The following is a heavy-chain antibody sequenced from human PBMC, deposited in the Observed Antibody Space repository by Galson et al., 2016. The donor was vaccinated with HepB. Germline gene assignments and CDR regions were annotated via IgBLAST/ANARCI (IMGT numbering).Heavy chain of an antibody. D-gene: IGHD4-17*01. J-gene: IGHJ4*02. Sequence: LRLSCAASGFTFSSFAMSWVRQAPGKGLQWVSGITDSGDNTYYADSVRGRFTISRDNSKDTLYMEMNSLRAEDTALYYCAKSATVTDGIDDWGQGTLVTVSS. V-gene: IGHV3-23*01. CDR1: GFTFSSFA. CDR2: ITDSGDNT. CDR3: AKSATVTDGIDD.